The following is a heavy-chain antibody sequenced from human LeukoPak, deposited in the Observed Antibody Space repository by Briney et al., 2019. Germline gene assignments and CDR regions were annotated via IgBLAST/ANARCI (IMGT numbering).Heavy chain of an antibody. V-gene: IGHV3-53*01. CDR2: IYSGGST. Sequence: GGSLRLSCAASGFTVSSNYMSWVRQAPGKGLEWVSVIYSGGSTYYADSVKGRFTISRDNTKNSLYLQMSSLRVEDTAVYYCARVGATHYAFDIWGQGTMVTVSS. D-gene: IGHD1-26*01. CDR1: GFTVSSNY. J-gene: IGHJ3*02. CDR3: ARVGATHYAFDI.